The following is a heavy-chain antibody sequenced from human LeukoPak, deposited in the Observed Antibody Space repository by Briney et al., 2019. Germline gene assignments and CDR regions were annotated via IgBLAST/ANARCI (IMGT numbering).Heavy chain of an antibody. CDR2: IEYGEIK. CDR3: ARHFSRGWTYYHGLDV. Sequence: PSETLSLTCTVSGGSISSSSGCYWGWIRQPPVKGREWIGSIEYGEIKHYSPSLTSRITISVDTSKNQLSLKLTSVTAADTAVYYWARHFSRGWTYYHGLDVWGQGTTVTVSS. V-gene: IGHV4-39*01. D-gene: IGHD3-10*01. CDR1: GGSISSSSGCY. J-gene: IGHJ6*02.